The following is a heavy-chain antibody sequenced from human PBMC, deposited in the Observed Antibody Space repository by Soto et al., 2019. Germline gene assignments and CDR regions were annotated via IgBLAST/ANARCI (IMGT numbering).Heavy chain of an antibody. CDR3: AREKPLSGWYFDYYYYYGMDV. J-gene: IGHJ6*02. V-gene: IGHV1-18*01. CDR2: ISVYNGKT. Sequence: ASVKVSCKASGYTFTSYGISWVRQAPGQGLEWMVWISVYNGKTNYAQKLQGRVTMTTDTSTSTAYMELRSLRFDDTAVYYCAREKPLSGWYFDYYYYYGMDVWGQGTTVTVSS. CDR1: GYTFTSYG. D-gene: IGHD6-19*01.